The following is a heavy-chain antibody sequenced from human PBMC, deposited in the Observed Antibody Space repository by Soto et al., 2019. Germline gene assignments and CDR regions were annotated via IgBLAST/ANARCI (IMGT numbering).Heavy chain of an antibody. J-gene: IGHJ4*02. CDR1: GGSISSSIYY. CDR2: MYYSGST. CDR3: ASENGH. V-gene: IGHV4-39*01. Sequence: SETLSLTCTVSGGSISSSIYYWGWIRQPPGKGLEWIGSMYYSGSTYYNPSLKSRVTISVEMSKNQFSLKLSSVTAADTAVYYCASENGHWGQGTLVTVSS.